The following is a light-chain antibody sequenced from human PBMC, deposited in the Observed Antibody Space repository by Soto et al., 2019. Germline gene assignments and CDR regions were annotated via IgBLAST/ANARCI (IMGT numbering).Light chain of an antibody. V-gene: IGLV1-40*01. CDR1: SSNIGAGYD. J-gene: IGLJ3*02. CDR3: QSYDSSLSAWV. Sequence: QSVLTQPPSVSGAPGKRVTISCTGSSSNIGAGYDVPWYQQLPGTAPKLLIYGNTNRPSGVPDRFSGSKSGTSASLAITGLQAEDEADYYCQSYDSSLSAWVFGGGTKLTVL. CDR2: GNT.